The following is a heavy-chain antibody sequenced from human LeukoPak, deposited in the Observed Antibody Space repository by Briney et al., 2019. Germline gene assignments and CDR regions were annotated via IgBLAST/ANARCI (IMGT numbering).Heavy chain of an antibody. Sequence: SETLSLTCTVSGGSISSYYWSWIRQPAGKGLEWIGRIYTSGSTNYNPSLKSRVTMSVDTSKSQFSLKLSSVTAADTAVYYCARAPRYYYDSSGDAFDIWGQGTMVTVSS. CDR2: IYTSGST. CDR3: ARAPRYYYDSSGDAFDI. J-gene: IGHJ3*02. CDR1: GGSISSYY. D-gene: IGHD3-22*01. V-gene: IGHV4-4*07.